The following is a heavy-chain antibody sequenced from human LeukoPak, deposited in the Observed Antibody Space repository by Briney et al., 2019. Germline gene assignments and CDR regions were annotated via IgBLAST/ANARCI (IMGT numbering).Heavy chain of an antibody. V-gene: IGHV3-66*04. J-gene: IGHJ4*02. CDR1: GFTVRNYY. D-gene: IGHD2-21*01. Sequence: PGGSLRLSCAASGFTVRNYYLSWVRQAPGKGLEWVSVIYSGGSTYYADSVKGRFTISRDNSKNTLYLQMNSLSAEDTAVYYCARLGVAAHVDYWGQGTLVTVSS. CDR2: IYSGGST. CDR3: ARLGVAAHVDY.